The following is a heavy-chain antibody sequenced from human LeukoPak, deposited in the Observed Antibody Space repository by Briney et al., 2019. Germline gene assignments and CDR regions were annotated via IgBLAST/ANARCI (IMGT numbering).Heavy chain of an antibody. Sequence: SETLSLTCTVSGGSISTYYRSWIRQPPGKGLEWMGYIDYSGSTNYNPSLKSRVTFSVDTSKNQFSLKLSSVTAADAAVYYCVGDRGDSIFDYWGQGTLVTVSS. CDR3: VGDRGDSIFDY. J-gene: IGHJ4*02. D-gene: IGHD5-12*01. V-gene: IGHV4-59*01. CDR1: GGSISTYY. CDR2: IDYSGST.